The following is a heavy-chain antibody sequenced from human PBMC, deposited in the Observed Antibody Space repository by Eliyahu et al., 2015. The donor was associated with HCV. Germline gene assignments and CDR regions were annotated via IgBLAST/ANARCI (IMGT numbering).Heavy chain of an antibody. Sequence: QLQLQESGPGLVKPSETLSLTCTVSGGSISSSSYYWGWIRQPPGKGLEWIGSIYYSGSTYYNPSLKSRVTISVDTSKNQFSLKLSSVTAADTAVYYCARKIGPYSSGWSDYWGQGTLVTVSS. D-gene: IGHD6-19*01. CDR2: IYYSGST. V-gene: IGHV4-39*01. CDR3: ARKIGPYSSGWSDY. CDR1: GGSISSSSYY. J-gene: IGHJ4*02.